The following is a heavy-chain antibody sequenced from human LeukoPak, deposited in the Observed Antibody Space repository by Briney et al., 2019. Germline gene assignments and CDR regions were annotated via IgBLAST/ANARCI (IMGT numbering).Heavy chain of an antibody. J-gene: IGHJ4*02. Sequence: GGSLRLSCAASGFTFSTYAIHWVRQAPGKGLEWVAVISYDGSDKYSADSVKGRFTISRDNSNNTLYLQMNSLRTEDTAVYYCARSRSEGRYDYWGQGTLVTVSS. CDR2: ISYDGSDK. D-gene: IGHD3-16*02. CDR1: GFTFSTYA. CDR3: ARSRSEGRYDY. V-gene: IGHV3-30*04.